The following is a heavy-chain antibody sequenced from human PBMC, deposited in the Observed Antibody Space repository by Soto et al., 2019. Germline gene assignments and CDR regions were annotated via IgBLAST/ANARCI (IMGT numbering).Heavy chain of an antibody. CDR1: GGSISSGDYY. J-gene: IGHJ6*02. CDR2: IYYSGST. V-gene: IGHV4-30-4*01. D-gene: IGHD3-9*01. CDR3: ARHLYYDISPGYLRPYHYYGMDV. Sequence: PSETLSLTCTVSGGSISSGDYYWSWIRQPPGKGLEWIGYIYYSGSTYYNPSLKGRVTISVDTSKNQFSLKLTSVTAADTAVYYCARHLYYDISPGYLRPYHYYGMDVWGQGTTVTVSS.